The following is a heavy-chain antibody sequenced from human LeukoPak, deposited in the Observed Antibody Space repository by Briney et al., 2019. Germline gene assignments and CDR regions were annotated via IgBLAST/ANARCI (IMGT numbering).Heavy chain of an antibody. V-gene: IGHV3-74*01. CDR2: INSDGSST. D-gene: IGHD1-26*01. CDR1: GFTFSSYW. J-gene: IGHJ3*02. Sequence: GGSLRLSCAASGFTFSSYWMHWVRQAPGKGLVWVSRINSDGSSTSYADSVKGRFTISRDNSKNTLYLQMNSLRAEDTAVYYCARDYRSAWVVGAHDAFDIWGQGTMVTVSS. CDR3: ARDYRSAWVVGAHDAFDI.